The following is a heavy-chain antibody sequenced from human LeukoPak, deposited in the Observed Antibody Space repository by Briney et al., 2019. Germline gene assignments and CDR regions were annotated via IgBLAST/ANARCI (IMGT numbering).Heavy chain of an antibody. J-gene: IGHJ4*02. CDR2: VNHNSGGT. D-gene: IGHD3-10*01. V-gene: IGHV1-2*02. CDR3: ARDSSCMVRGVTDDY. Sequence: ASVKGSCKASGYTFTGYYMHWVRQAPGQALGGMGWVNHNSGGTNYAQRFRGRVTMTGDPSSSTVFMELSRLRSDDAAVYYCARDSSCMVRGVTDDYWGQGTLVTVSS. CDR1: GYTFTGYY.